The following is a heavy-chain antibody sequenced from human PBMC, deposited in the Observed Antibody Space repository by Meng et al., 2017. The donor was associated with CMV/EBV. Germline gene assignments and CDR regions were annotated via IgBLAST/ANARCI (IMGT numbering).Heavy chain of an antibody. CDR1: GFTFSDYY. J-gene: IGHJ4*02. CDR2: ITPTSSPI. Sequence: GESLKISCAASGFTFSDYYMSWIRQAPGKGLEWVSYITPTSSPIYCADSVRGRFTISRDNAKNSLFLQMNSLRAEDTAVYYCARDRAGHCSTSSCATFDYWGQGTLVTVSS. CDR3: ARDRAGHCSTSSCATFDY. D-gene: IGHD2-2*01. V-gene: IGHV3-11*04.